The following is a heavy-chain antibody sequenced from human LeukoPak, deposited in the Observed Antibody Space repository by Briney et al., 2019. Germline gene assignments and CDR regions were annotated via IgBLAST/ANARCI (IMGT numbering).Heavy chain of an antibody. J-gene: IGHJ4*02. V-gene: IGHV3-30*02. Sequence: GGSLRLSCAASGFTFSSYGMHWVRQAPGKGLEWVAFIRYDGSNKYYADSVKGRFTISRDNSKNTLYLQMNSLRAEDTAVYYCAKDRYDFSSGYPEYYFDYWGQGTLVTVSS. CDR1: GFTFSSYG. CDR3: AKDRYDFSSGYPEYYFDY. CDR2: IRYDGSNK. D-gene: IGHD3-3*01.